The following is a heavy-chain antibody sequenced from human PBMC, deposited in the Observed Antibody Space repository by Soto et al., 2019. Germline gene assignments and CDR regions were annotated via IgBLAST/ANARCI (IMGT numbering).Heavy chain of an antibody. Sequence: EVQLVESGGGLVQPGGSLRLSCAASEFTFSGRSVHWVRQAPGKGLVWVSGIDKVGTDSTYADSVKGRFTSTRDNAKNTVYIQMNSLRVEDTAIYYCARGWFGPDVWGKGTTVTVSS. D-gene: IGHD3-10*01. V-gene: IGHV3-74*01. CDR3: ARGWFGPDV. CDR2: IDKVGTDS. J-gene: IGHJ6*03. CDR1: EFTFSGRS.